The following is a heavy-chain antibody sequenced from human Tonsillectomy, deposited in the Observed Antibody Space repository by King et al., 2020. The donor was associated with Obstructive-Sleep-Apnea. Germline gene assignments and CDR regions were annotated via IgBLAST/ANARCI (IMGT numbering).Heavy chain of an antibody. J-gene: IGHJ4*02. D-gene: IGHD3-3*01. CDR3: ARDRGGLEGPLAGLWDY. Sequence: QLQESDPGLVKPSETLSLTCTVSGGYISSTSYFWGWIRQPPGKRLEWIGSMSYSGSTYYNPSLKSRVTISVDTSKSRFSLNLSSVTAADTAVYYCARDRGGLEGPLAGLWDYWGQGTLVTVSS. CDR1: GGYISSTSYF. CDR2: MSYSGST. V-gene: IGHV4-39*07.